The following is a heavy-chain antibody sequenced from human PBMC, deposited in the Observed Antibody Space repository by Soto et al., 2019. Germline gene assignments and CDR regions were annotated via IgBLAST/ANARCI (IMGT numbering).Heavy chain of an antibody. CDR2: IIPILGIA. D-gene: IGHD5-12*01. V-gene: IGHV1-69*02. CDR1: GGTFSSYT. J-gene: IGHJ4*02. Sequence: ASVKVSCKASGGTFSSYTISWVRQAPGQGLEWMGRIIPILGIANYAQKFQGRVTITADKSTSTAYMELSSLRSEDTAVYYCAIRLDIVATGVDYWGQGTLVTSPQ. CDR3: AIRLDIVATGVDY.